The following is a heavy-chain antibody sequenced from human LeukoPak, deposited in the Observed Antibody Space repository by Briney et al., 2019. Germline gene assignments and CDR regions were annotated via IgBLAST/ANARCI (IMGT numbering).Heavy chain of an antibody. CDR3: ASGWYDWFDP. CDR1: GGSFSGYY. J-gene: IGHJ5*02. Sequence: PSETLSLTCAVYGGSFSGYYWSWIRQPPGKGLEWIGEINHSGSTNYNPSLKSRVTISVDTSKNQFSLKLSSVTAADTAVYYCASGWYDWFDPWGQGTLVTVSS. D-gene: IGHD6-13*01. V-gene: IGHV4-34*01. CDR2: INHSGST.